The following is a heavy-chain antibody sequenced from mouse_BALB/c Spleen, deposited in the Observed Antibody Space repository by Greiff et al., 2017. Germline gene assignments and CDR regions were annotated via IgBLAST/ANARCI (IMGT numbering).Heavy chain of an antibody. CDR3: ARHDYYYGSSYYYAMDY. Sequence: EVKLVESGGGLVQPGGSLKLSCAASGFTFSSYTMSWVRQTPEKRLEWVAYISNGGGSTYYPDTVKGRFTISRDNAKNTLYLQMSSLKSEDTAMYYCARHDYYYGSSYYYAMDYWGQGTSVTVSS. CDR2: ISNGGGST. V-gene: IGHV5-12-2*01. CDR1: GFTFSSYT. D-gene: IGHD1-1*01. J-gene: IGHJ4*01.